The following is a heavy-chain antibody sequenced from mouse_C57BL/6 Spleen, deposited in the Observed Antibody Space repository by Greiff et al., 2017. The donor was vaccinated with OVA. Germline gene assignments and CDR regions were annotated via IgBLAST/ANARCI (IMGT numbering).Heavy chain of an antibody. V-gene: IGHV1-52*01. J-gene: IGHJ2*01. D-gene: IGHD2-3*01. CDR1: GYTFTSYW. CDR3: ARRDGYHLDD. Sequence: QVQLQQPGAELVRPGSSVKLSCKASGYTFTSYWMHWVKQRPIQGLEWIGNIDPSDSETHYTQKFKDKATLTVDKSSSTAYMQLSSLTSEDSAVYYCARRDGYHLDDWGQGTTLTVSS. CDR2: IDPSDSET.